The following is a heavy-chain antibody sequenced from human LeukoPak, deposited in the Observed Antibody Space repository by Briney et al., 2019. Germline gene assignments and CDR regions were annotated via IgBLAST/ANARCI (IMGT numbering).Heavy chain of an antibody. CDR2: ISYDGSNK. D-gene: IGHD1/OR15-1a*01. Sequence: PGRSLRLSCAASGFTFNSYAMYWVRQAPGKGLEWVAVISYDGSNKDYADFVKGRFTISRDNSKNTLYLQMNSLRAEDTAVYYCAKDPGGPYGTYWYFDLWGRGTLVTVSS. CDR3: AKDPGGPYGTYWYFDL. V-gene: IGHV3-30*04. J-gene: IGHJ2*01. CDR1: GFTFNSYA.